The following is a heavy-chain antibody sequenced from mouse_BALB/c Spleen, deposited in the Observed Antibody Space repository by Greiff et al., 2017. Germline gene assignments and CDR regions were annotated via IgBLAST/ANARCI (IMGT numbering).Heavy chain of an antibody. D-gene: IGHD1-1*01. CDR2: IFPGTGTT. J-gene: IGHJ3*01. V-gene: IGHV1S132*01. Sequence: VQLVESGPELVKPGASVKLSCKTSGCTFTSYWIQWVKQRPGQGLGWIGEIFPGTGTTYYNEKFKGKATLTIDTSSSTAYMQLSSLTSEDSAVYFCAREGYYGSSFAYWGQGTLVTVSA. CDR1: GCTFTSYW. CDR3: AREGYYGSSFAY.